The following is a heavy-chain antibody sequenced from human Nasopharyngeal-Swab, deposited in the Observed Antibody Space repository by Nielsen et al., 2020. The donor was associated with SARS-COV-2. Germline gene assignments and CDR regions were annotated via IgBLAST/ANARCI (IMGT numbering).Heavy chain of an antibody. Sequence: GESLKISCAASGFTFSSYSMNWVRQAPGKGLEWVSYITSSGSTIYYADSVKGRFTTSRDNAKNSLYLQMNSLRDEDTAVYYCARAGDSSGWYPPYYFDYWGQGTLVTVSS. CDR1: GFTFSSYS. V-gene: IGHV3-48*02. CDR2: ITSSGSTI. D-gene: IGHD6-19*01. J-gene: IGHJ4*02. CDR3: ARAGDSSGWYPPYYFDY.